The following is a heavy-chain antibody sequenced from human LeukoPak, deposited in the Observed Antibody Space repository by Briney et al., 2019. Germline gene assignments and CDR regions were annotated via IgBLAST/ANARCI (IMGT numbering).Heavy chain of an antibody. CDR3: SREVVVMTAGGPLWKRGHLY. Sequence: QPGRSLRLSCTGSGFVFSDYAITWLRQAPDKGLEWVGFIRRKDYGGTIEYAPSVRGRFTISRDDSNSIAYLQMNSLRTEDTGVCYCSREVVVMTAGGPLWKRGHLYWGQGTLVTVSS. V-gene: IGHV3-49*03. CDR1: GFVFSDYA. J-gene: IGHJ4*02. CDR2: IRRKDYGGTI. D-gene: IGHD3-16*02.